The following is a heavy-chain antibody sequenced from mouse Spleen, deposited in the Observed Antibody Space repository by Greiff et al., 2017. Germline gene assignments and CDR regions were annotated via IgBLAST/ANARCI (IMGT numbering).Heavy chain of an antibody. Sequence: EVKLQESGPGLVKPSQSLSLTCSVTGYSITSGYYWNWIRQFPGNKLEWMGYISYDGSNNYNPSLKNRISITRDTSKNQFFLKLNSVTTEDTATYYCARFFYYGSSYWYFDVWGAGTTVTVSS. CDR3: ARFFYYGSSYWYFDV. CDR1: GYSITSGYY. V-gene: IGHV3-6*01. CDR2: ISYDGSN. J-gene: IGHJ1*01. D-gene: IGHD1-1*01.